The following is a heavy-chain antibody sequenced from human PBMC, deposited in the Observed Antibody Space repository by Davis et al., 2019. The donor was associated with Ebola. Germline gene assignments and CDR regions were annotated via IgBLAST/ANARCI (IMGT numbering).Heavy chain of an antibody. Sequence: PGGSLRLSCAASGFTVSSNYMSWVRQAPGKGLEWVSVIYSGGSTYYADSVKGRFTISRDNSKNTLYLQMNSLRAEDTAVYYCARVPIAAAGIVWGYFDYWGQGTLVTVSS. CDR3: ARVPIAAAGIVWGYFDY. D-gene: IGHD6-13*01. CDR2: IYSGGST. V-gene: IGHV3-53*01. J-gene: IGHJ4*02. CDR1: GFTVSSNY.